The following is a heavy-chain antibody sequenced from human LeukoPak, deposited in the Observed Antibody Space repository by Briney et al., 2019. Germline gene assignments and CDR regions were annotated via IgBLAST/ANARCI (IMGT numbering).Heavy chain of an antibody. CDR2: ISYDGSNK. CDR1: GFIFSSYA. CDR3: ARDLEEGYNLDY. D-gene: IGHD5-24*01. V-gene: IGHV3-30*01. Sequence: GGSLRLSCAASGFIFSSYAMHWVRQAPGKGLEWVAVISYDGSNKYYADSVKGRFTISRDNSKNTLYLQMNSLRAEDTAVYYCARDLEEGYNLDYWGQGTLVTVSS. J-gene: IGHJ4*02.